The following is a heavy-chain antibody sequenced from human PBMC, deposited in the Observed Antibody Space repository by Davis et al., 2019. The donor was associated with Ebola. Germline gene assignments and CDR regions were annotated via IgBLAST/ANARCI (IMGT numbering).Heavy chain of an antibody. CDR2: ISAYNGNT. CDR1: GYTFTSYD. CDR3: AREERSTPYYYYGMDV. J-gene: IGHJ6*02. D-gene: IGHD2-2*01. Sequence: AASVKVSCKASGYTFTSYDINWVRQATGQGLEWMGWISAYNGNTNYAQKFQGRVTITADESTSTAYMELSSLRSEDTAVYYCAREERSTPYYYYGMDVWGQGTTVTVSS. V-gene: IGHV1-18*01.